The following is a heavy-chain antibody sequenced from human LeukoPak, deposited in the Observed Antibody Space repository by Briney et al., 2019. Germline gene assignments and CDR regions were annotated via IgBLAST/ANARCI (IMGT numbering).Heavy chain of an antibody. CDR1: GGSFSGYY. D-gene: IGHD3-10*01. Sequence: SETLSLTCAVYGGSFSGYYWSWIRQPPGKGLEWIGEINHSGSTNYNPSLKSRVTISVDTSKNQFSLTLSSVTAADTAVYYCARGLPSGSSYDYWGQGTLVTVSS. CDR2: INHSGST. V-gene: IGHV4-34*01. J-gene: IGHJ4*02. CDR3: ARGLPSGSSYDY.